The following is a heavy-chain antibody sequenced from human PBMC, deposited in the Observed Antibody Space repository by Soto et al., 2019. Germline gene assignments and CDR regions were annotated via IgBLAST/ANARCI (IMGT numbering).Heavy chain of an antibody. CDR3: ARESGFFAT. CDR1: GFTVSSNY. D-gene: IGHD1-26*01. Sequence: EEPLVDSGGGPVQPGGSMRLSCAASGFTVSSNYMSWVRQAPGRGLEWVSTIWSGGTTYYADSVKGRFTISRYDSTNTVYLQMNRLRAADTALYYCARESGFFATWGQGTLVTVSS. V-gene: IGHV3-66*01. CDR2: IWSGGTT. J-gene: IGHJ4*02.